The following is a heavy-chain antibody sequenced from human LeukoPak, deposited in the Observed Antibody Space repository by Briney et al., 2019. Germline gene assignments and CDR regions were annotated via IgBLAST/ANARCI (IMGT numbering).Heavy chain of an antibody. Sequence: GGSLRLSCSASGFTFSSYAMSWVRQAPGKGLERVSAISGSGGSTYYADSVKGRFTISRDNSKNTLYLQMNSLRAEDTAVYYCAKERRLTPRIVVVPAAQDYWGRGTLVTVSS. J-gene: IGHJ4*02. V-gene: IGHV3-23*01. CDR2: ISGSGGST. CDR1: GFTFSSYA. D-gene: IGHD2-2*01. CDR3: AKERRLTPRIVVVPAAQDY.